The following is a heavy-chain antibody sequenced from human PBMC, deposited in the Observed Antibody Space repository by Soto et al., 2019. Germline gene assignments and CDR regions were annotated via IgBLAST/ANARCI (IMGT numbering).Heavy chain of an antibody. J-gene: IGHJ6*02. Sequence: PSETLSLTCTVSGGSISSSSYYWGWIRQPPGKGLEWIGSIYYSGSTYYTPSLKSRVTISVDTSKNQFSLKLSSVTAADTAVYYCARDYGDSPAGRYYYGMDVWGQGTTVTVSS. CDR3: ARDYGDSPAGRYYYGMDV. CDR2: IYYSGST. V-gene: IGHV4-39*01. CDR1: GGSISSSSYY. D-gene: IGHD4-17*01.